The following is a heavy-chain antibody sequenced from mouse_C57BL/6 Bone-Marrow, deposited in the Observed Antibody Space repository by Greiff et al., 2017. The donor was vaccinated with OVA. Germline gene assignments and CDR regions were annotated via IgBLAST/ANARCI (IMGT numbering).Heavy chain of an antibody. CDR3: ATNYYPRCFDV. CDR1: GYTFTDHT. D-gene: IGHD1-1*01. Sequence: VMLVESDAELVKPGASVKISCKASGYTFTDHTIHWMKQRPEQGLEWIGYIYPRDGSTKYNEKFKGKATLTADKSSSTAYMQLNSLTSEDSAVYFCATNYYPRCFDVWGTGTTVTVSS. CDR2: IYPRDGST. V-gene: IGHV1-78*01. J-gene: IGHJ1*03.